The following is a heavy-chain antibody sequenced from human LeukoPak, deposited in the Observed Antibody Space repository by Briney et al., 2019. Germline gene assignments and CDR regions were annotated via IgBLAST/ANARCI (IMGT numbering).Heavy chain of an antibody. CDR1: GFTFSSYA. V-gene: IGHV3-30*04. J-gene: IGHJ4*02. Sequence: GRSLRLSCAASGFTFSSYAIHWVRQAPGKGLEWVAVISYDGRNKYYADSVKGRFTISRDNSKNTLYLQMNSLRAEDTAVYYCARANCSSTSCYIPADYWGQGTLVTVSS. D-gene: IGHD2-2*02. CDR3: ARANCSSTSCYIPADY. CDR2: ISYDGRNK.